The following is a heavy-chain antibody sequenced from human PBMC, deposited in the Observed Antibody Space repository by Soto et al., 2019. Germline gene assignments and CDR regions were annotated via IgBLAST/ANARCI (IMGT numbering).Heavy chain of an antibody. J-gene: IGHJ6*03. Sequence: SETLSLTCTVSGGSISISSYYWCWILQPPGKGLEWIGSIYYSGSTYYNPSLKSRVTISVDTSKNQFSLKLSSVTAADTAVYYCARQYYGDYPAYSYYMDVWVKGTTLTVFS. V-gene: IGHV4-39*01. D-gene: IGHD4-17*01. CDR1: GGSISISSYY. CDR3: ARQYYGDYPAYSYYMDV. CDR2: IYYSGST.